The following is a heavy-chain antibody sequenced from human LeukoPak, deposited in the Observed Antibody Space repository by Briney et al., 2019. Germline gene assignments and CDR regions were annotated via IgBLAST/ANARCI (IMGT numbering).Heavy chain of an antibody. J-gene: IGHJ4*02. CDR1: GYTFTSYG. Sequence: ASVKVSCKASGYTFTSYGISWVRQAPGQGLEWMGWISGYNGNTNYAQKLQGRVTMTTDTSTSTAYLELRSLRSDDTAVYYCASRNQYSSGWYALDYWGQGTLVTVSS. D-gene: IGHD6-19*01. CDR3: ASRNQYSSGWYALDY. CDR2: ISGYNGNT. V-gene: IGHV1-18*01.